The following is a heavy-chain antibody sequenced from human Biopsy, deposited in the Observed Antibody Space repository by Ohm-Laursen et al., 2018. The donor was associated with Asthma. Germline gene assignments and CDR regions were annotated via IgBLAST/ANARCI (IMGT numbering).Heavy chain of an antibody. V-gene: IGHV4-39*01. Sequence: VTLSLTCTVSGCSITSSSYYWGWIRQPPGKGMEWIGSMYHSGSPYYHPSLKSRATISVDTSKNQLSLKMSSVTAADTAVYFCVRHQYSSSWSTFDYWGQGALVTVSS. CDR2: MYHSGSP. D-gene: IGHD3-22*01. CDR3: VRHQYSSSWSTFDY. J-gene: IGHJ4*02. CDR1: GCSITSSSYY.